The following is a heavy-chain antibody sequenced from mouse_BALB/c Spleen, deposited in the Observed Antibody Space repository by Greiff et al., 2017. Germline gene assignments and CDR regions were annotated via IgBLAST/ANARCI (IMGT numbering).Heavy chain of an antibody. Sequence: VQLQQSGAELAKPGASVKMSCKASGYTFTSYWMHWVKQRPGQGLEWIGYINPSTGYTEYNQKFKDKATLTADKSSSTAYMQLSSLTSEDSAVYYCASETTATDYWGQGTTLTVSS. V-gene: IGHV1-7*01. CDR2: INPSTGYT. D-gene: IGHD1-2*01. CDR3: ASETTATDY. J-gene: IGHJ2*01. CDR1: GYTFTSYW.